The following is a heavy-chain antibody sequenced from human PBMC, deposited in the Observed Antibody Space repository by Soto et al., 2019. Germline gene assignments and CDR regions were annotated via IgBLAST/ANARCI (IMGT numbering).Heavy chain of an antibody. D-gene: IGHD3-22*01. V-gene: IGHV1-69*12. Sequence: QVQLVQSGAEVKKPGSSVKVSCKASGGTFSSYAISWVRQAPGQGLEWMGGIIPIFGTANYAQKFQGRVTITAGETTSTAYMELSSLRSEDTAVYYCAGDGVGYYDSSDPFDYWGQGTLVTVSS. CDR1: GGTFSSYA. CDR3: AGDGVGYYDSSDPFDY. CDR2: IIPIFGTA. J-gene: IGHJ4*02.